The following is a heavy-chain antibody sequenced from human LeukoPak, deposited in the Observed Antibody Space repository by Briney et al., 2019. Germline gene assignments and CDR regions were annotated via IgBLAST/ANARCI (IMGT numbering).Heavy chain of an antibody. CDR2: TYYRSKWYN. Sequence: SQTLSLTCAISGDSVSSNSAAWNWIRQSPSRGLEWLGRTYYRSKWYNDYAVSVKSRITINPDTSKNQFSLQLNSVTPEDTAVYYCARGRDSSGGPVSPPNWFDPWGQGTLVTVSS. D-gene: IGHD6-19*01. CDR3: ARGRDSSGGPVSPPNWFDP. CDR1: GDSVSSNSAA. V-gene: IGHV6-1*01. J-gene: IGHJ5*02.